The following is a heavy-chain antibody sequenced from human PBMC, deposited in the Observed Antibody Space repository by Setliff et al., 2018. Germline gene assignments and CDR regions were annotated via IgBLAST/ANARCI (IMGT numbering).Heavy chain of an antibody. Sequence: ASVKVSCKASGYTFSHSGITWVRQAPGQGLEWMGWINNYNTNTNYAQKLQGRVAMTTDTSTSTAYMELRSLRSDDSAVYYCARINFYVSSGHYYAPDYWGQGTLVTSPQ. D-gene: IGHD3-22*01. CDR2: INNYNTNT. V-gene: IGHV1-18*01. J-gene: IGHJ4*02. CDR3: ARINFYVSSGHYYAPDY. CDR1: GYTFSHSG.